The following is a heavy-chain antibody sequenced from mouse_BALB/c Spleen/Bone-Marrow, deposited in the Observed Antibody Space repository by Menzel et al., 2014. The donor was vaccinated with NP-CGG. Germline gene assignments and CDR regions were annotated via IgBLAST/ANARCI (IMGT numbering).Heavy chain of an antibody. V-gene: IGHV1-15*01. J-gene: IGHJ4*01. CDR3: TRSLYGNYVMDF. CDR2: IDPETGGT. D-gene: IGHD2-1*01. CDR1: GYTFTDYE. Sequence: VQLQQSGAELVRPGASVALSCKASGYTFTDYEMHWVKQTPVHGLEWIGAIDPETGGTAYNQKFKGKATLTADKSSSTAYMELCSLTSEDSAVYYCTRSLYGNYVMDFWGQGTSVTVSS.